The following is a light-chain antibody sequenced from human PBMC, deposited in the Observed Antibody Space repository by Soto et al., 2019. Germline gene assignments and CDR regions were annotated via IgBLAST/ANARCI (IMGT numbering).Light chain of an antibody. J-gene: IGKJ2*01. CDR1: QSLSSN. V-gene: IGKV3-15*01. CDR3: QQYNNWPPYT. Sequence: EIVMTQSPGTLSVSPGERATLSRRASQSLSSNLAWYQQKPGQAPRLLIYGASTRATGIPARFSGSGSGTEFTLTISSLQSEDFAVYYCQQYNNWPPYTFGQGTKLEIK. CDR2: GAS.